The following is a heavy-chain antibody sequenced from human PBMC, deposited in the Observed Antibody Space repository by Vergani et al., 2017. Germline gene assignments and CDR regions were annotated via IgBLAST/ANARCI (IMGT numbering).Heavy chain of an antibody. J-gene: IGHJ4*02. CDR2: IYPIDSKI. CDR3: TRHVPCGDGACLHFDH. D-gene: IGHD2-21*01. V-gene: IGHV5-51*01. CDR1: GYSFTSYW. Sequence: EVQLVQSGAEVKKPGESLKISCKGSGYSFTSYWIGWVRQMPGKGLEWMGIIYPIDSKIAYSPSFQGQAIMSLDKSITTAYLQWRSLKASDTAIYYCTRHVPCGDGACLHFDHWCQGTQVTVSS.